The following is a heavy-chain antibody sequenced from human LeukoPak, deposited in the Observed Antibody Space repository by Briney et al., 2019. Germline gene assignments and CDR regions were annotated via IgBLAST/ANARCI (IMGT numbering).Heavy chain of an antibody. Sequence: ASVKVSCKASGGTYSSYAISWLRQAPGQGLEWMGRIIPIFGTANYAQKFQGRVTITTDESTSTAYMELSSLRSEDTAVYYCARAMGIAVADDASDIWRQGTMVTVSS. CDR2: IIPIFGTA. V-gene: IGHV1-69*05. D-gene: IGHD6-19*01. J-gene: IGHJ3*02. CDR3: ARAMGIAVADDASDI. CDR1: GGTYSSYA.